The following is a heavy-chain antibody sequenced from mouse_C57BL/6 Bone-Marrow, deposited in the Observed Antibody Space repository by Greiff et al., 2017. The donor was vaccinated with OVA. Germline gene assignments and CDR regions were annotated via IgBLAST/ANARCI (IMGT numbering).Heavy chain of an antibody. CDR2: ISSGSSTI. CDR1: GFTFSDYG. Sequence: DVMLVESGGGLVKPGGSLKLSCAASGFTFSDYGMHWVRQAPEKGLEWVAYISSGSSTIYYADTVKGRFTISRDNAKNTLFLQMTSLRSEDTAMYYCARGSIYYYGSSYFDYWGQGTTLTVSS. J-gene: IGHJ2*01. CDR3: ARGSIYYYGSSYFDY. V-gene: IGHV5-17*01. D-gene: IGHD1-1*01.